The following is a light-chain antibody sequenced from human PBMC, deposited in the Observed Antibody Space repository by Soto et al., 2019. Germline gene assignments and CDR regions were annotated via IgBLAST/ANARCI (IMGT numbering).Light chain of an antibody. Sequence: EIVLTQSPATLSLSPGERATLSCRASQSVSSYLAWYQQKPGQAPRLLIYDASNRATGIPDRFSGSGSGTDFTLTISRLEPEDFAVYYCQHYRSSWTFGQGTKVEIK. J-gene: IGKJ1*01. V-gene: IGKV3-11*01. CDR1: QSVSSY. CDR2: DAS. CDR3: QHYRSSWT.